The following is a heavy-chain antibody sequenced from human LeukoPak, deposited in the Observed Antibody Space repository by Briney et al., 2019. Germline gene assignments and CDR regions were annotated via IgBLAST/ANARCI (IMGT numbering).Heavy chain of an antibody. V-gene: IGHV3-53*01. J-gene: IGHJ4*02. Sequence: PGGSLRLSCAASGFTVSNNYMSWVRQAPGKGLEWVSVIYSGGNTYYIDSVKGRFTISRDIPKNTLFLQMNSLRAEDTAVYYCAKEGIVVVTPFVDSWGQGALVTVSS. CDR3: AKEGIVVVTPFVDS. D-gene: IGHD3-22*01. CDR2: IYSGGNT. CDR1: GFTVSNNY.